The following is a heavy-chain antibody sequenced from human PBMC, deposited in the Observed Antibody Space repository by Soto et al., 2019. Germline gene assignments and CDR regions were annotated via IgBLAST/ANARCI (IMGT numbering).Heavy chain of an antibody. J-gene: IGHJ5*02. CDR2: IYYSGST. V-gene: IGHV4-59*01. CDR1: GGSXSSYF. D-gene: IGHD3-10*02. Sequence: SETLSLTCTVSGGSXSSYFWSWIWQPPGKGLEWIGYIYYSGSTNYNPSLKSRVTISVDTSKNQFSLKLSSVTAADTAVYYCASMLVEKRYINWFDPWGQGTLVTVSS. CDR3: ASMLVEKRYINWFDP.